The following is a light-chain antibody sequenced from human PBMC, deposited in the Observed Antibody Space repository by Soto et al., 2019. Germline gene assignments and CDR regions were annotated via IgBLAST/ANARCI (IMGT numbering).Light chain of an antibody. CDR2: DVS. V-gene: IGKV1-5*01. J-gene: IGKJ1*01. Sequence: DIQMTQSPSTLSASVGDRVTITCRASQSISNWLAWYQQKPGKAPKLLIYDVSRLESGVPSRFSGSGSGTAFTLTISSLQTDDFATYYCQQYNSYPWTFGQGTKVEIK. CDR3: QQYNSYPWT. CDR1: QSISNW.